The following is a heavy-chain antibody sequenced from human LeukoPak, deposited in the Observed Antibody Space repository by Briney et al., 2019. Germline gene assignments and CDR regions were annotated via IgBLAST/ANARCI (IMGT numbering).Heavy chain of an antibody. CDR3: VRVLRGHNDNVFGAFDV. D-gene: IGHD5-24*01. CDR1: DGSITSYH. Sequence: SETLSPTCSVSDGSITSYHWSWIRQPPGKGLEWMGYIFYTGRTNYNPSLRSRVTISVDTSKNQFSLKLTSMTAADTAVYYCVRVLRGHNDNVFGAFDVWGRGTLVAVTS. V-gene: IGHV4-59*01. CDR2: IFYTGRT. J-gene: IGHJ3*01.